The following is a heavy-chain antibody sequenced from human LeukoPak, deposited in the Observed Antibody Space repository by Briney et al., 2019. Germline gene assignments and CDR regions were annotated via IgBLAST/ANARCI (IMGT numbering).Heavy chain of an antibody. J-gene: IGHJ4*02. CDR2: ISNNGGYT. V-gene: IGHV3-23*01. D-gene: IGHD2-15*01. CDR3: AKQLGYCSDGSCYFPY. CDR1: GFTFSSSA. Sequence: GGSLRLSCAASGFTFSSSAMSWVRQAPGKGLEWVSAISNNGGYTYYADSVQGRFTISRDNSKSTLCLQMNSLRAENTAVYYCAKQLGYCSDGSCYFPYWGQGTLVTVSS.